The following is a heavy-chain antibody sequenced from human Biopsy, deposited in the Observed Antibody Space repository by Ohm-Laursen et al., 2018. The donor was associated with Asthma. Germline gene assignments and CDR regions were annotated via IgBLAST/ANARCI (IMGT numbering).Heavy chain of an antibody. CDR2: IDQSGYT. CDR1: GGYLTGHY. CDR3: ARDGRWLDP. J-gene: IGHJ5*02. Sequence: SETLSLTCTVYGGYLTGHYWNWIRQPPGKGLEWIGEIDQSGYTNYNPSLKSRVTISADTSKNQFHLNLSSVTAADTAVYYCARDGRWLDPWGQGTLVIVSS. V-gene: IGHV4-34*01.